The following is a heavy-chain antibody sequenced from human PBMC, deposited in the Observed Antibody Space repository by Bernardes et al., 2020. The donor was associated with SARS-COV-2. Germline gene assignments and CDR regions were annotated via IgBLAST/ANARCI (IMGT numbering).Heavy chain of an antibody. D-gene: IGHD6-6*01. CDR2: ISGSGGST. CDR1: GFTFSSYA. Sequence: GSLRLSCAASGFTFSSYAMSWVRQAPGKGLEWVSAISGSGGSTYYADSVKGRFTISRDNSKNTLFLQMNSLRAEDTALYYCAKSYSSSPCDYWGQGTLVTVSS. CDR3: AKSYSSSPCDY. J-gene: IGHJ4*02. V-gene: IGHV3-23*01.